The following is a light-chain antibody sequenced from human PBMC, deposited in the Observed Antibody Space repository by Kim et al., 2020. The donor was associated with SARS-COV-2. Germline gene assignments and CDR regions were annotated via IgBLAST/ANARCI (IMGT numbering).Light chain of an antibody. CDR1: SSNVGAGYD. J-gene: IGLJ2*01. Sequence: QSALTQPPSVSGAPGQRVTISCTGSSSNVGAGYDIHWYQQLPGTAPKLLIYANNNRPSGVPDRFSGSKSGTSASLAITGLQAEDEADYYCQSYDSTLTVVVFGGGTQLTVL. CDR2: ANN. CDR3: QSYDSTLTVVV. V-gene: IGLV1-40*01.